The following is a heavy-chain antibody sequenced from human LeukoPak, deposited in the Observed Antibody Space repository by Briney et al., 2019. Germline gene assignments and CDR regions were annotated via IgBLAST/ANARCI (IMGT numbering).Heavy chain of an antibody. CDR2: IYHSGST. Sequence: SQTLSLTCTVSGGSISSGGYHWSWIRQPPGKGLEWIGYIYHSGSTYYNPSLKSRVTISVDTSKNQFSLKLSSVTAADTAVYYCARDHGGFGAFDIWGQGTMVTVSS. CDR1: GGSISSGGYH. CDR3: ARDHGGFGAFDI. D-gene: IGHD3-16*01. J-gene: IGHJ3*02. V-gene: IGHV4-30-2*05.